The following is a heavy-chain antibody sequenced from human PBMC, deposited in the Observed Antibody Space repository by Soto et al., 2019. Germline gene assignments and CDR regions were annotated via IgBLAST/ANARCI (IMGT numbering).Heavy chain of an antibody. CDR2: ISYDGSNK. Sequence: PGGSLRLSCAASGFTFSSYAMHWVRQVPGKGLEWVAVISYDGSNKYYADSVKGRFTISRDNSKNTLYLQMNSLRAEDTAVYYCARDKRDLRFLEWSYYFDYWGQGT. CDR1: GFTFSSYA. CDR3: ARDKRDLRFLEWSYYFDY. J-gene: IGHJ4*02. D-gene: IGHD3-3*01. V-gene: IGHV3-30-3*01.